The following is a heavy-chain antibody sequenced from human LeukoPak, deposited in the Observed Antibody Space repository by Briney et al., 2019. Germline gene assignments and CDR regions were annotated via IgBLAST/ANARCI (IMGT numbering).Heavy chain of an antibody. V-gene: IGHV1-2*02. CDR3: ARTLAARSYFDY. J-gene: IGHJ4*02. Sequence: ASVKVSCKASGYTFTGYYMHWVRQAPGQGLEWMGWINPNSGGTNYAQKFQGRVTMTRDTSISTAYMELSRLRSDDTAVYYCARTLAARSYFDYWGQGTLVTVSS. D-gene: IGHD6-6*01. CDR2: INPNSGGT. CDR1: GYTFTGYY.